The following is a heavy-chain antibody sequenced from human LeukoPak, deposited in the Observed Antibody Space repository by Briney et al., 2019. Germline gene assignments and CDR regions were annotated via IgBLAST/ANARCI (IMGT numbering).Heavy chain of an antibody. CDR1: GGSISSSSYY. CDR3: ARYSRGVATTLNCFDY. D-gene: IGHD5-12*01. Sequence: PSETLSLTCTVSGGSISSSSYYWGWIRQPPGKGLEWIGSIYYSGSTYYNPSLKSRVTISVDTSKNQFSLKLSSVTAADTAVYYCARYSRGVATTLNCFDYWGQGTLVTVSS. V-gene: IGHV4-39*01. J-gene: IGHJ4*02. CDR2: IYYSGST.